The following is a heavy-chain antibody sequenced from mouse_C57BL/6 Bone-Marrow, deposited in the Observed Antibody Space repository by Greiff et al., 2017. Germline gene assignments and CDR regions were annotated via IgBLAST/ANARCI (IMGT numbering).Heavy chain of an antibody. CDR3: TRKLPAY. J-gene: IGHJ3*01. D-gene: IGHD2-1*01. V-gene: IGHV5-9-1*02. Sequence: EVQVVESGAGLVKPGGSLKLSCAASGFTFSSYAMSWVRQTPEKRLEWVAYISSGGDYIYYAATVKGRITISRDNARNTLYLQMSSLKSEDTAMYYCTRKLPAYWGQGTLVTVSA. CDR2: ISSGGDYI. CDR1: GFTFSSYA.